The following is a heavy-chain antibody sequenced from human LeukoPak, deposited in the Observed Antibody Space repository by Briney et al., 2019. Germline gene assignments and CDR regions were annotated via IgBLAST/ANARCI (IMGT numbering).Heavy chain of an antibody. V-gene: IGHV4-4*07. J-gene: IGHJ6*03. CDR1: GGSIISNY. D-gene: IGHD3-22*01. CDR3: ARLKFYDSTGYSPGYYVDV. Sequence: SETLSLTCTVSGGSIISNYWSWIRQSAGTGLEWIGRIYGSGITDYNPSLKSRVTMSLETSRKQFFLRLTSVTAADTAVYYCARLKFYDSTGYSPGYYVDVWGKGTTVSVFS. CDR2: IYGSGIT.